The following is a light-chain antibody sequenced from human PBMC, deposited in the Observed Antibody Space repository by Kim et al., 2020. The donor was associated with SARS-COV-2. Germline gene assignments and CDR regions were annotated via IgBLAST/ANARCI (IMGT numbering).Light chain of an antibody. CDR1: QSVSNNY. CDR3: HQYGRSPHT. CDR2: GAS. Sequence: LSPGERATLSCRASQSVSNNYLAWYQHTPGQSPRLLIHGASNRATGIPDRFSGSGSGTDSTLTISRLEPEDFVMYYCHQYGRSPHTFGQGTKLEI. J-gene: IGKJ2*01. V-gene: IGKV3-20*01.